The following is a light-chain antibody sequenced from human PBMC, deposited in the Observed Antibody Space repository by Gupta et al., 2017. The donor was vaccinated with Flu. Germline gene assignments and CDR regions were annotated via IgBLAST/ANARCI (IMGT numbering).Light chain of an antibody. CDR1: SSDIGIYNY. CDR2: EVS. V-gene: IGLV2-14*01. J-gene: IGLJ1*01. Sequence: SALTQPASVSGSPGPSITISCTGTSSDIGIYNYVSWDQQHPGKAPRLVIYEVSNRPAGAFDRFTGSKSGNTASLTISGLQAEDEADYYCSSDTSSITSVFGTGTKVTVL. CDR3: SSDTSSITSV.